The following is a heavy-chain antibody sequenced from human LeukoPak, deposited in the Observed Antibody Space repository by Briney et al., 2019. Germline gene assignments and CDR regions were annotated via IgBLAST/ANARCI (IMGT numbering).Heavy chain of an antibody. D-gene: IGHD3-9*01. CDR3: AGDNVGFLRFFDWLPAGLDSFYF. CDR2: ISSSSSYI. Sequence: GGSLRLSCAASGFTVSSNYMSWVRQAPGKGLEWVSSISSSSSYIYYADSVKGRFTISRDNAKNSLYLQMNSLRAEDTAVYYCAGDNVGFLRFFDWLPAGLDSFYFWGQGKMVPFSS. J-gene: IGHJ3*01. CDR1: GFTVSSNY. V-gene: IGHV3-21*01.